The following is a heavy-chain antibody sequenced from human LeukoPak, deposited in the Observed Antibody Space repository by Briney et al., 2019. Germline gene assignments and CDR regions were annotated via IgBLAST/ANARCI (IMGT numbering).Heavy chain of an antibody. CDR3: ARDGDFDF. D-gene: IGHD3-16*01. V-gene: IGHV3-7*01. CDR2: INKDGSEE. Sequence: GGSLRLSCAASGFTLSSYWMRWVRQAPGKGLEGVADINKDGSEECYVDSVKGRFTISKDNGKNSLYLQMNSLRVEDTAVYYCARDGDFDFWGQGIQVTVSS. J-gene: IGHJ4*02. CDR1: GFTLSSYW.